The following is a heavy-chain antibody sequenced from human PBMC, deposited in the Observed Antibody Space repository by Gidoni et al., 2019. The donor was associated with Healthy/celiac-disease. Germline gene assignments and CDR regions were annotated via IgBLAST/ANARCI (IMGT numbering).Heavy chain of an antibody. Sequence: QVQLVESGGGVVQPGRSLRLSCAASGFTFSSYAMHWVRQAPGKGLEWVAVISYDGSNKYYADSVKGRFTISRDNSKNTLYLQMNSLRAEDTAVYYCARGGEWVRLGFDPWGQGTLVTVSS. V-gene: IGHV3-30-3*01. CDR2: ISYDGSNK. CDR3: ARGGEWVRLGFDP. J-gene: IGHJ5*02. D-gene: IGHD3-10*01. CDR1: GFTFSSYA.